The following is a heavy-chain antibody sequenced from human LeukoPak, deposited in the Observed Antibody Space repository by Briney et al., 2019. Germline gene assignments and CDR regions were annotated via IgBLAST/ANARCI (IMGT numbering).Heavy chain of an antibody. CDR3: ARDGPNYCSNGVCYAPVDP. V-gene: IGHV3-21*01. CDR1: GFTFSSYS. J-gene: IGHJ5*02. Sequence: GGSLRLSCAASGFTFSSYSMNWVRQAPGKGLEWVSSISSGSSYIYYADSVKGRFTISRDNGKNSLYLQMNSLRAEDTAVYYCARDGPNYCSNGVCYAPVDPWGQGTLVTVSS. D-gene: IGHD2-8*01. CDR2: ISSGSSYI.